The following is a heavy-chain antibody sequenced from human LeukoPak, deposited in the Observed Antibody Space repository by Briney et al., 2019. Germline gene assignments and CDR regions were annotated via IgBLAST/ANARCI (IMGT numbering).Heavy chain of an antibody. CDR1: QYSVSSNSAA. Sequence: SQTLSLTCAISQYSVSSNSAAWNWIRQSLSRGLEWLGRTYYRSKWYYDYAVSVKSRITINPDTSKNQFSLQLNSVTPDDTAVYYCARGPQLVDYYYVDVWGKGTTVTVSS. CDR2: TYYRSKWYY. CDR3: ARGPQLVDYYYVDV. V-gene: IGHV6-1*01. J-gene: IGHJ6*03. D-gene: IGHD6-13*01.